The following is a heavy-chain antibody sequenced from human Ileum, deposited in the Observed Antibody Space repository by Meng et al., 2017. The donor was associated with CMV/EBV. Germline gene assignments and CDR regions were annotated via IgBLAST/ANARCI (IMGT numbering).Heavy chain of an antibody. D-gene: IGHD5-12*01. CDR2: IYYNGIT. CDR1: GASITNDDYY. Sequence: QVQLQESGPGLWKPSQTLSLTCTVSGASITNDDYYWSWIRQPPGKGLEWIGYIYYNGITYYNPSLKSRIAILVDTSKSQFSLIVSSVTAADTAVYYCAKYSGPSRWFDPWGQETLVTVSS. J-gene: IGHJ5*02. CDR3: AKYSGPSRWFDP. V-gene: IGHV4-30-4*01.